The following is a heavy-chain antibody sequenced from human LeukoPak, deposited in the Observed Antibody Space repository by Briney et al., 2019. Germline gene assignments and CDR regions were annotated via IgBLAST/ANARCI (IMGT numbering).Heavy chain of an antibody. Sequence: GGSLRLSCAASGFIFSSYAMSWVRQAPGKGLEWGSTISGSGGSTYYADSVKGRFPISRDNSKNTLYLQMNSLRAEDTAVYYCAKLWDIVALGYADYWGQGTLVTVSS. V-gene: IGHV3-23*01. J-gene: IGHJ4*02. D-gene: IGHD5-12*01. CDR2: ISGSGGST. CDR3: AKLWDIVALGYADY. CDR1: GFIFSSYA.